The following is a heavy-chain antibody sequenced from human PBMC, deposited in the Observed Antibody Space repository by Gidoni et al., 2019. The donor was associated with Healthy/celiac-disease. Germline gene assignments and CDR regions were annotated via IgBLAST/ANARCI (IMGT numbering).Heavy chain of an antibody. V-gene: IGHV3-48*03. Sequence: EVQLVESGGGLVQHGGSLRLSCAASGFTFSSYEMNWVRQAPGKGLEWVSYISSSGSTIYYADSVKGRFTISRDNAKNSLYLQMNSLRAEDTAVYYCARGRDNWKKVDYWGQGTLVTVSS. CDR3: ARGRDNWKKVDY. CDR2: ISSSGSTI. CDR1: GFTFSSYE. J-gene: IGHJ4*02. D-gene: IGHD1-20*01.